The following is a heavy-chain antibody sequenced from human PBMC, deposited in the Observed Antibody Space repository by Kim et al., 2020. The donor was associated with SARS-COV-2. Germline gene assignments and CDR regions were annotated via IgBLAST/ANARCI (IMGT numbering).Heavy chain of an antibody. Sequence: ASVKVSCKASGYTFTNSEVTWVRQAPGQGLEWMGWISCYSGDTNYAWRLQGRVTLTTDATTATVYMDMRRLTSDDTAVYYCARGGTLGQNGLDVWGQGTT. J-gene: IGHJ6*02. CDR3: ARGGTLGQNGLDV. CDR1: GYTFTNSE. CDR2: ISCYSGDT. V-gene: IGHV1-18*01. D-gene: IGHD3-16*01.